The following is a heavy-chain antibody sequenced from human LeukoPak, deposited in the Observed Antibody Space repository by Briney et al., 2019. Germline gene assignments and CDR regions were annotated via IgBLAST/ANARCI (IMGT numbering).Heavy chain of an antibody. J-gene: IGHJ5*02. CDR1: GYTFTDYY. V-gene: IGHV1-2*02. Sequence: EASVKVSCKASGYTFTDYYIHWVRQAPGHGLEWMGWINPISGGTNHAQKFQGRVTMTRDTSISTAYLDLGGLRSDDTAVYYCSRTLCGSSSCDAHEKDWFDPWGQGTLVTVSS. CDR3: SRTLCGSSSCDAHEKDWFDP. CDR2: INPISGGT. D-gene: IGHD2-2*01.